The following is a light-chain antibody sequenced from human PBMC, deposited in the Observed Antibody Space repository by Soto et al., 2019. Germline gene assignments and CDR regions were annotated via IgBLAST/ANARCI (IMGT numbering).Light chain of an antibody. J-gene: IGLJ3*02. CDR1: SSDIGGYDY. V-gene: IGLV2-8*01. CDR2: EVS. CDR3: SSYAGSNNLV. Sequence: QSALTQPPSASGSPGQSVTISCTGTSSDIGGYDYVSWYQQHPGNAPKLIIYEVSKRPSGVPDRFSGSKSGNTASLTVSGLQAEDEADYYCSSYAGSNNLVFAGGTQLTVL.